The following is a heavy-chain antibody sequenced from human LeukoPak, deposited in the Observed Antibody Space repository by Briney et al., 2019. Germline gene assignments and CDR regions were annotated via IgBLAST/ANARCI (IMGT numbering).Heavy chain of an antibody. J-gene: IGHJ2*01. Sequence: SGTLSLTCAVSGGSISSSNWWSWVRQPPGKGLEWIGEIYHSGSTNYNPSLKSRVTISVDTSKNQFSLKLSSVTAADTAVYYCARLTSSWYQDWYFDLWGRGTLVTVSS. D-gene: IGHD6-13*01. CDR1: GGSISSSNW. CDR3: ARLTSSWYQDWYFDL. V-gene: IGHV4-4*02. CDR2: IYHSGST.